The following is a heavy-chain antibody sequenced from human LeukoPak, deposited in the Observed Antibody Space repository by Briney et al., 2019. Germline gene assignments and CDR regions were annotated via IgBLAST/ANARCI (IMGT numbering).Heavy chain of an antibody. CDR1: GFTFSSYA. CDR2: ISSDGSNN. Sequence: PGRSLRLSCAASGFTFSSYAMHWVRQAPGKGLEWVAVISSDGSNNYYTDSVKGRFTISRDNSKSTLFLQMNSLRAEDTALYYCARGGGYCSTTSCYVYYYFYGMDVWGKGTTVTVSS. D-gene: IGHD2-2*01. CDR3: ARGGGYCSTTSCYVYYYFYGMDV. J-gene: IGHJ6*04. V-gene: IGHV3-30*04.